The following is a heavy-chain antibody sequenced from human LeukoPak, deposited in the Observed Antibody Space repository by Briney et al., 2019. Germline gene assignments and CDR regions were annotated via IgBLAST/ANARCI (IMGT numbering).Heavy chain of an antibody. D-gene: IGHD3-10*01. CDR3: AATTMNVAASGAFDI. J-gene: IGHJ3*02. CDR2: IVVGSGNT. CDR1: GFTFTSSA. V-gene: IGHV1-58*01. Sequence: SVKVSCKASGFTFTSSAVQWVRQARGQRLEWIGWIVVGSGNTNYAQKFQERVTITRDMSTSTAYMELSSLRSKDTAVYYCAATTMNVAASGAFDIWGQGTMVTVSS.